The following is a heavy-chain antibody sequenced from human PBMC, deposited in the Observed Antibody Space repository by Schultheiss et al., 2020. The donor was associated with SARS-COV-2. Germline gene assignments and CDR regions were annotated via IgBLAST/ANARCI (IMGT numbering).Heavy chain of an antibody. CDR2: ISYDGSNK. V-gene: IGHV3-30*03. J-gene: IGHJ4*02. CDR1: GFTFSSYS. D-gene: IGHD4-17*01. Sequence: GESLKISCAASGFTFSSYSMNWVRQAPGKGLEWVAVISYDGSNKYYADSVKGRFTISRDNAKNSLYLQMNSLRAEDTAVYYCARDYGDYGPFDYWGQGTLVTVSS. CDR3: ARDYGDYGPFDY.